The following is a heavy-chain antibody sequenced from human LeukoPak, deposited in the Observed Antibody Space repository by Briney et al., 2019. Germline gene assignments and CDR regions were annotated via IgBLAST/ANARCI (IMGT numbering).Heavy chain of an antibody. D-gene: IGHD4-23*01. CDR2: IKADGSEK. J-gene: IGHJ4*02. CDR3: ASTNSLDY. Sequence: PGGSLRLSCSVSGFTFSNYWMNWVRQAPGKGLEWEANIKADGSEKYYVDSVKGRFTISRDNAKNSLHLQMNSLSVEDTAVYYCASTNSLDYWGQGTLVTVPS. CDR1: GFTFSNYW. V-gene: IGHV3-7*01.